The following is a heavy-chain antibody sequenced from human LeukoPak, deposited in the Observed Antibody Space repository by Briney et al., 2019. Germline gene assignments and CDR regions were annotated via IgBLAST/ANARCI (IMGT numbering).Heavy chain of an antibody. CDR2: INHSGST. V-gene: IGHV4-34*01. Sequence: SETLSLTCAVYGGSFSGYYWSWIRQPPGKGLEWIGEINHSGSTNYNPSLKSRVTISVDTSKNQFSLKLSSVTAADTAVYYCARAQPYSSGWYDASDIWGQGTMVTVSS. D-gene: IGHD6-19*01. CDR1: GGSFSGYY. CDR3: ARAQPYSSGWYDASDI. J-gene: IGHJ3*02.